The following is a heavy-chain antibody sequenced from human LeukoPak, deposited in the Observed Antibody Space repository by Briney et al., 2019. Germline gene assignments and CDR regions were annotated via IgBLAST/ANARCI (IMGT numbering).Heavy chain of an antibody. J-gene: IGHJ4*02. CDR2: IFPGDSET. Sequence: GESPKISCKDSGSNFVDYWIGWVRQVPGRGLEWMAVIFPGDSETTYSPSFQGRVTISVDTSTSTAYLKWSSLKASDTAIYYCARQDLGDYGRNYFQSWGQGTLVIVSS. CDR1: GSNFVDYW. D-gene: IGHD4-17*01. CDR3: ARQDLGDYGRNYFQS. V-gene: IGHV5-51*01.